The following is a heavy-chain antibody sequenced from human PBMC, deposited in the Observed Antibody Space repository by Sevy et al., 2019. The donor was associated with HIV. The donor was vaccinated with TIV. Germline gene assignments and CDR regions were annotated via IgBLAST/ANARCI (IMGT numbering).Heavy chain of an antibody. J-gene: IGHJ4*02. V-gene: IGHV3-11*01. Sequence: GGSLRLSCAASGFSFSDYYMNWIRQAPGKGLECISYISSSGDSTYYADSVKGRFTISMDNAKNSVYLQMNNLRADDTAVDFCAREVVRGVIRDYFDFWGQGTLVTVSS. CDR1: GFSFSDYY. CDR2: ISSSGDST. CDR3: AREVVRGVIRDYFDF. D-gene: IGHD3-10*01.